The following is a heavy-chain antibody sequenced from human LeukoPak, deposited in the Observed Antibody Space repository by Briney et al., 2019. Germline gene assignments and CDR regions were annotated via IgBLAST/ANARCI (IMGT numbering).Heavy chain of an antibody. CDR3: ARGWEYGDYSAEKRSFDY. Sequence: GASVKVSCKASGYTFTSYDINWVRQATGQGLEWMGWMNPNSGNTGYAQKFQGRVTITRNTSISTAYMELSSLRSEDTAVHYCARGWEYGDYSAEKRSFDYWGQGTLVTVSS. J-gene: IGHJ4*02. CDR1: GYTFTSYD. CDR2: MNPNSGNT. D-gene: IGHD4-17*01. V-gene: IGHV1-8*03.